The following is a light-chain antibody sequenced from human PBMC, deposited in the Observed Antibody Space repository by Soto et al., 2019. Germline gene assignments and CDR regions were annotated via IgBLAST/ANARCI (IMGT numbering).Light chain of an antibody. V-gene: IGKV3-11*01. CDR2: DAS. J-gene: IGKJ5*01. CDR1: QSVSSY. CDR3: QQRSNWPKT. Sequence: EIVLTQSPATLSLSPEERATLSCRASQSVSSYLAWYQQKPGQAPRLLIYDASNRATGIPARFSGSGSGTDFTLTIISLEPEDFAVYYCQQRSNWPKTFGQGTRLEI.